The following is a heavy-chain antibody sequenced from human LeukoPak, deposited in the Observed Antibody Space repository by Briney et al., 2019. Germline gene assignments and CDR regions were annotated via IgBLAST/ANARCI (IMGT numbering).Heavy chain of an antibody. J-gene: IGHJ6*02. Sequence: ASVKVSCKASGYTFTGYYIHWVRQAPGQGLEWMAWINPNSGVTNYAQNFQGRVTMTRDTSISTAYMELSRLSSDDTAVYYCALVYYDILTGNYYYYYGMDVWGQGTTVTVSS. CDR3: ALVYYDILTGNYYYYYGMDV. D-gene: IGHD3-9*01. CDR1: GYTFTGYY. V-gene: IGHV1-2*02. CDR2: INPNSGVT.